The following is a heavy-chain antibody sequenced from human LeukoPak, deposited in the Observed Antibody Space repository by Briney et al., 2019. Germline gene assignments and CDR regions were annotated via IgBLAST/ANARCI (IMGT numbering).Heavy chain of an antibody. Sequence: SETLSLTCTVSGGSISSSSYYWGWIRQPPGKGLEWIRSIYYSGSTYYNPSLKSRVTISVDTSKNQFSLKLSSVTAADTAVYYCARHRNPLRYFGDYWGQGTLVTVSS. CDR3: ARHRNPLRYFGDY. CDR2: IYYSGST. J-gene: IGHJ4*02. CDR1: GGSISSSSYY. V-gene: IGHV4-39*01. D-gene: IGHD3-9*01.